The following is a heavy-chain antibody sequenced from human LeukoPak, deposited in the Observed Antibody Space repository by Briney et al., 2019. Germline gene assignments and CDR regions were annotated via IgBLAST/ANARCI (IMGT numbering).Heavy chain of an antibody. CDR1: VFTFSGYW. V-gene: IGHV3-74*01. CDR3: ARDRGVGSTGWFDP. D-gene: IGHD1-26*01. CDR2: INTDGSTT. Sequence: GGPLRLSCAASVFTFSGYWKHWVPRAPGKGRVWVSRINTDGSTTRYADSVKGRFTIYRDNAKNTLYLQMNSLRAEDTAVYYCARDRGVGSTGWFDPWGQGTLVTVSS. J-gene: IGHJ5*02.